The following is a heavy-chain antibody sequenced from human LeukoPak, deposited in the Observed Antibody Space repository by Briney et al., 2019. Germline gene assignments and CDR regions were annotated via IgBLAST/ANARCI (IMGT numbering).Heavy chain of an antibody. D-gene: IGHD4-23*01. V-gene: IGHV3-53*01. Sequence: GGSLRLSCAATGLSVSSNFMSWVRQAPGKGLEWVSVIYGGGSTYYADSVKGRFTISRDNSKNTLYLQMNSLRAEDTAVYYCARANLEGYDYGGNPRWFDPWGQGTLVTVSS. J-gene: IGHJ5*02. CDR2: IYGGGST. CDR1: GLSVSSNF. CDR3: ARANLEGYDYGGNPRWFDP.